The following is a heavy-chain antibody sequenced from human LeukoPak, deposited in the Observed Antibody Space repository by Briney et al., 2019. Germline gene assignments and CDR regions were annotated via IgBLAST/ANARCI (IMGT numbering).Heavy chain of an antibody. CDR1: GFTFSSYS. CDR3: ARHDYGGNSGDY. V-gene: IGHV3-48*02. CDR2: IGTSSSTM. Sequence: PGGSLRLSCAASGFTFSSYSMNWVRQAPGKGLEWVSYIGTSSSTMYYADSVKGRFTISRDNAKNSLYLQTNSLRDEDTAVYYCARHDYGGNSGDYWGQGTLVTVSS. D-gene: IGHD4-23*01. J-gene: IGHJ4*02.